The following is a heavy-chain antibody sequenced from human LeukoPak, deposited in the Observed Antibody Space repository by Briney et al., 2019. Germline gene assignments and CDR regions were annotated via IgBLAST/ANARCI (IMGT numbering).Heavy chain of an antibody. V-gene: IGHV4-61*02. CDR3: ASDRIEVDAFDI. CDR2: IYTSGST. D-gene: IGHD2-15*01. J-gene: IGHJ3*02. CDR1: GGSISSGSYF. Sequence: ASETLSLTCTASGGSISSGSYFWSWIRQPAGKGLEWIGRIYTSGSTNYNPSLKSRVTISVDTSKNQFSLKLSSVTAADTAVYYCASDRIEVDAFDIWGQGTMVTVSS.